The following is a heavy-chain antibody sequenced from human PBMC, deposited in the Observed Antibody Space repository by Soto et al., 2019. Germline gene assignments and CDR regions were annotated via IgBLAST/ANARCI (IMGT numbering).Heavy chain of an antibody. CDR3: ARERGHYYDSSGPRPGSGIDF. D-gene: IGHD3-22*01. V-gene: IGHV3-33*01. CDR2: IWYDGSNK. J-gene: IGHJ4*02. CDR1: GFTFSSYG. Sequence: PVGSLRLSCAASGFTFSSYGMHWVRQAPGKGLEWVAVIWYDGSNKYYADSVKGRFTISRDNSKNTLYLQMNSLRAEDTAVYYCARERGHYYDSSGPRPGSGIDFWGQGTLVTVSS.